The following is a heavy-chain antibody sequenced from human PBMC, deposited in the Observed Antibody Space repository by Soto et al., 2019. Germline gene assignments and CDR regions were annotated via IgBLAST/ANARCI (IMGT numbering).Heavy chain of an antibody. Sequence: GGSLRLSCAASGFSFSSYAMSWVRQAPGKGLEWVSAISGSGGSTYYADSVKGRFTISRDNSKNTLYLQMNSLRAEDTAVYYCAKEDIVVVPAADDYYYYYYMDVWGKGTTVTVSS. CDR3: AKEDIVVVPAADDYYYYYYMDV. V-gene: IGHV3-23*01. CDR2: ISGSGGST. CDR1: GFSFSSYA. J-gene: IGHJ6*03. D-gene: IGHD2-2*01.